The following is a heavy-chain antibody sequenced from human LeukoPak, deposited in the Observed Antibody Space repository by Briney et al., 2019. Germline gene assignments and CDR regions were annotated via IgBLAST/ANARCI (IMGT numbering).Heavy chain of an antibody. Sequence: PSETLSLTCAVYGGSFSGYYWSWIRQPPGKGLEWIGEINHSGSTNYNPSLKSRVTISVDTSKNQFSLKLSSVTAADTAVYYCERVVTPVRRRFWFDPWGQGTLVTVSS. V-gene: IGHV4-34*01. CDR1: GGSFSGYY. D-gene: IGHD4-23*01. CDR2: INHSGST. CDR3: ERVVTPVRRRFWFDP. J-gene: IGHJ5*02.